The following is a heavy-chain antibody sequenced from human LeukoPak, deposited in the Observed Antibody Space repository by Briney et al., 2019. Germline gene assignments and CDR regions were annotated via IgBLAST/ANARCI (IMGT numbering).Heavy chain of an antibody. Sequence: PGGSLRLSCAASGFTFSSYAMSWVGRAPGKGLRGVSAISGSGGSTYYADSVKGRFTISRDNSKNTLYLQMNSLRAEDTAVYYCAKEEIATIPVDYWGQGTLVTVSS. CDR2: ISGSGGST. D-gene: IGHD5-24*01. J-gene: IGHJ4*02. V-gene: IGHV3-23*01. CDR1: GFTFSSYA. CDR3: AKEEIATIPVDY.